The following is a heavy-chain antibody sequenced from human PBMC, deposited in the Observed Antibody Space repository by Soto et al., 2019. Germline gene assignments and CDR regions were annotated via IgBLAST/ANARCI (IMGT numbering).Heavy chain of an antibody. V-gene: IGHV4-59*01. CDR3: ARFNWYFDL. CDR1: GGSISSYY. CDR2: IYYRGST. Sequence: QVQLQESGPGLVKPSETLSLTCTVSGGSISSYYWSWIRQPPGKGLEWIVYIYYRGSTNYNPSLKSLLTISADTSKNQSSRKLSSVAAADTAMYYCARFNWYFDLWGRGTLVTVSS. J-gene: IGHJ2*01.